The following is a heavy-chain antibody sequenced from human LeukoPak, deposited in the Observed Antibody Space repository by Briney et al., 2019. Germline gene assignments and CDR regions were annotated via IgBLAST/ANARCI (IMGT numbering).Heavy chain of an antibody. J-gene: IGHJ6*02. CDR2: INAGNGNT. CDR1: GYTFTSYA. Sequence: ASVTVSCKASGYTFTSYAMHWVRQAPGQRLEWMGWINAGNGNTKYSQKFQGRVTITRDTSASTAYMELSSLRSEDTAVYYCARDRLGDCSGGSCYSASGMDVWGQGTTVTVSS. V-gene: IGHV1-3*01. CDR3: ARDRLGDCSGGSCYSASGMDV. D-gene: IGHD2-15*01.